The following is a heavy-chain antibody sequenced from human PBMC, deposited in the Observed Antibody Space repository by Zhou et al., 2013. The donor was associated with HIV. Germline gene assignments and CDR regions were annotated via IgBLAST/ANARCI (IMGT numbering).Heavy chain of an antibody. D-gene: IGHD3-9*01. V-gene: IGHV1-69*05. CDR1: GGTFSSYA. Sequence: QVQLVQSGAEVKKPGSSVKVSCKASGGTFSSYAISWVRQAPGQGLEWMGGIIPIFEAASYAQKFQDRLTITTDESTTTAYMDLSSLRSEDTAIYYCARAQGDYLTEGYFDYVGQGTLVTVSS. CDR2: IIPIFEAA. CDR3: ARAQGDYLTEGYFDY. J-gene: IGHJ4*02.